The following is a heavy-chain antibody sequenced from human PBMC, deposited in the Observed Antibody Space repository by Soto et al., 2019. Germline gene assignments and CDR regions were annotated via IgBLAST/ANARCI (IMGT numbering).Heavy chain of an antibody. CDR2: ISSSGDAI. V-gene: IGHV3-48*02. D-gene: IGHD6-13*01. Sequence: EVQLVESGGDLVQPGVSLRLSCAASGFIFSDYTMTWVRQAPGRGLEFVSHISSSGDAIFYAESVKGRFTVSRDNGKNSLYLQMNSLRDDDTAVYFCARDHGGSTWFVGVYYFFGMDVWGQGTAVTVSS. J-gene: IGHJ6*02. CDR3: ARDHGGSTWFVGVYYFFGMDV. CDR1: GFIFSDYT.